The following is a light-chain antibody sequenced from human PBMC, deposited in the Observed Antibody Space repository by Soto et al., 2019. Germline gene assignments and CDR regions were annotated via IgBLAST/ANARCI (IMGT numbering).Light chain of an antibody. J-gene: IGLJ3*02. CDR1: SSDVGGYNY. Sequence: QSVLTQPRSVSGSPGQSVTSSCTGTSSDVGGYNYVSWYQQHPGKAPKLMIYDVSKRPSGVPDRFSGSKSGNTASLTISGLQAEDEADYYCCSYAGSSFWVFGGGTKLTVL. CDR3: CSYAGSSFWV. V-gene: IGLV2-11*01. CDR2: DVS.